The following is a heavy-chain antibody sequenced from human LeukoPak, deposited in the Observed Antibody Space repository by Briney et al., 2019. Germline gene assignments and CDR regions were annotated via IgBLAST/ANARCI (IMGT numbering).Heavy chain of an antibody. J-gene: IGHJ4*02. D-gene: IGHD1-26*01. V-gene: IGHV1-8*01. CDR1: GYTFSSYA. CDR3: ARDHGSYSPIDY. Sequence: ASVKVSCKASGYTFSSYAINWVRQAPGQGLEWMGWMNPNSGNTGYAQKLQGRVTMTTDTSTSTAYMELRSLRSDDTAVYYCARDHGSYSPIDYWGQGTLVTVSS. CDR2: MNPNSGNT.